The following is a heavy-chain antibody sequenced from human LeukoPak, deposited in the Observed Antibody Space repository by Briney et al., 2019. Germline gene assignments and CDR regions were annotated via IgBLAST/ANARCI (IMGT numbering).Heavy chain of an antibody. J-gene: IGHJ3*02. CDR1: GDSISSSSYY. CDR2: IYYSGNT. CDR3: ARGDDAFDI. Sequence: SETLSLTCTVSGDSISSSSYYWGWIRQPPGKGLEWIGSIYYSGNTYFNPSLKSRVTISVDTSNNHFSLRLSSVTAADAAVYYCARGDDAFDIWGQGTMVTVSS. V-gene: IGHV4-39*02.